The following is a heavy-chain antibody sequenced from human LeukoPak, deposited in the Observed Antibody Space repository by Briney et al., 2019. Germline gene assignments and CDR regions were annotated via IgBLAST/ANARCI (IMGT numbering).Heavy chain of an antibody. Sequence: PGGSLRLSCAASGFTFSSSWMTWVRQAPGKGLEWVANIKQDGGEKYYVDSVKGRFTISRDNAKNSLYLQMNSLRAEDTAVYYCARSSSWLDFDYWGQGTLVTVSS. J-gene: IGHJ4*02. V-gene: IGHV3-7*03. CDR3: ARSSSWLDFDY. CDR1: GFTFSSSW. CDR2: IKQDGGEK. D-gene: IGHD6-13*01.